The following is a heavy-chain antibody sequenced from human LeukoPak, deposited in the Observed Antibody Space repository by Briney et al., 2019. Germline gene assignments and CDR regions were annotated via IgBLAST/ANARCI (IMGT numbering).Heavy chain of an antibody. Sequence: SETLSLTCSVSGDSVSRSDSYWDWIRQPPGKGLEWIGTIYYSGRTYYSPSLKSRVTMSVDPSNNQFSLTLRSVTAADTAVYYCAGRRYYDGSGYLEWGQGTLLSVSS. CDR1: GDSVSRSDSY. J-gene: IGHJ1*01. CDR3: AGRRYYDGSGYLE. V-gene: IGHV4-39*01. CDR2: IYYSGRT. D-gene: IGHD3-22*01.